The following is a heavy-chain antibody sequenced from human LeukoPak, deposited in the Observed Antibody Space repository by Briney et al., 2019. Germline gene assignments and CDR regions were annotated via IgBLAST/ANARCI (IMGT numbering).Heavy chain of an antibody. Sequence: SVKVSCKASGGTFSSYAISWVRQAPGQGLEWMGGIIPIFGTANYAQKFQGRVTITADKSTSTVYMELSSLRSEDTAVYYCARANYGDRSAWKNWFDPWGQGTLVTVSS. CDR2: IIPIFGTA. V-gene: IGHV1-69*06. J-gene: IGHJ5*02. CDR3: ARANYGDRSAWKNWFDP. CDR1: GGTFSSYA. D-gene: IGHD4-17*01.